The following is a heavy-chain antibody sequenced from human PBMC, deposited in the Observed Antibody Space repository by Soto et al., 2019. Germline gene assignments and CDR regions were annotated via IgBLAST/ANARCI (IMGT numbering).Heavy chain of an antibody. CDR3: AMGAGNSYYYMDV. J-gene: IGHJ6*03. V-gene: IGHV3-33*01. D-gene: IGHD3-16*01. Sequence: QVRLVESGGGVVQPGRSLRVSCAASGFIFSSYAMHWVRQAPGKGLEWVAVIWYDESNKFYSDSVRGRFTISRDNSKNTLYLEMNSLRSDDTAVFYCAMGAGNSYYYMDVWGKGTTVVVSS. CDR2: IWYDESNK. CDR1: GFIFSSYA.